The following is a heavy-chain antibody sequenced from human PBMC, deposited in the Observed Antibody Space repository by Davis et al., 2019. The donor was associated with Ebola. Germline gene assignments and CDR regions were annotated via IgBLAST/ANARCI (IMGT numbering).Heavy chain of an antibody. D-gene: IGHD4-11*01. V-gene: IGHV3-7*04. CDR2: IKRDGSEN. CDR1: GFTFSDYW. Sequence: GGSLRLSCAASGFTFSDYWMTWVRQAPGKGLDWVANIKRDGSENHFVDSVKGRFTISRDNAKNSLYLQMNSLRAEDTAVYYCARGQYGMDVWGKGTTVTVSS. CDR3: ARGQYGMDV. J-gene: IGHJ6*04.